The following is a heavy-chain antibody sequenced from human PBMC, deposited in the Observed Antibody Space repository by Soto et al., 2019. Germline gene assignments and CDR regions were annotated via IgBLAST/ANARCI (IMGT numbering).Heavy chain of an antibody. Sequence: QVQLQESGPGLVKPSETLSLTCTVSGVSISSYYWSWIRQPPGKGLEWIGYIYYSESTNYNPSLKRRVTISVDTSKNQCSLKLSSVTAADTAIYYCARLEGYCSSTRCYRAFDIWGQGTMVTVSS. D-gene: IGHD2-2*01. CDR2: IYYSEST. CDR3: ARLEGYCSSTRCYRAFDI. CDR1: GVSISSYY. V-gene: IGHV4-59*08. J-gene: IGHJ3*02.